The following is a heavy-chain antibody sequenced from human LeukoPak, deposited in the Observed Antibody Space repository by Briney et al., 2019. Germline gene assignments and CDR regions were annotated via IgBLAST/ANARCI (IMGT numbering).Heavy chain of an antibody. CDR3: ARNRDGYNSFDY. V-gene: IGHV4-28*01. D-gene: IGHD5-24*01. J-gene: IGHJ4*02. Sequence: SETLSLTCTVSGYSISSTYYWGWIRQPPGKGLEWIGYIYYSGSSYYNPSLRSRVTISVDTSKNHFSLKLSSVTAADTAVYYCARNRDGYNSFDYWGQGTLVTVSS. CDR2: IYYSGSS. CDR1: GYSISSTYY.